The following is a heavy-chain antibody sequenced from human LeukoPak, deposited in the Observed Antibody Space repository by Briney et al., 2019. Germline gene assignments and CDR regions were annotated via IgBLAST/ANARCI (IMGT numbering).Heavy chain of an antibody. J-gene: IGHJ4*02. Sequence: GGSLRLSCAASGFTFSSYAMHWVRQAPGKGLEWVAVMSFDGSYQYYADSVKGRFTISRDNTKNSLYLQMNSLRTEDTAVYYCAGDLLLWFGEDFDYWGQGTLVTVSS. V-gene: IGHV3-30*04. CDR2: MSFDGSYQ. D-gene: IGHD3-10*01. CDR3: AGDLLLWFGEDFDY. CDR1: GFTFSSYA.